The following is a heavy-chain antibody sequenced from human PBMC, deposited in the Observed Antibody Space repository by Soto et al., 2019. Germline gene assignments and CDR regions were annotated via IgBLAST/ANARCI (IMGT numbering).Heavy chain of an antibody. Sequence: GASVKVSCKASGGTFSSHAISWVRQAPGQGLEWMGGIIPIFGTANYAQKFQGRVTITADESTSTAYMELSSLTYEGTAVYFCAKGSWRGYCSDTSFYTINYWGQGTLVTVSS. V-gene: IGHV1-69*13. CDR2: IIPIFGTA. J-gene: IGHJ4*02. D-gene: IGHD2-2*02. CDR1: GGTFSSHA. CDR3: AKGSWRGYCSDTSFYTINY.